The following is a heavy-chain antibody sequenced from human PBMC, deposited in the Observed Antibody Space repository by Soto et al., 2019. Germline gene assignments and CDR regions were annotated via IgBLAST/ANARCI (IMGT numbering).Heavy chain of an antibody. J-gene: IGHJ4*02. D-gene: IGHD1-26*01. Sequence: GSLRLSCAASGYTFSVGWMSWVRQAPGKGLEWVGRIKSKIDRGTTDYAAPVQGRFTISRDDSKNTLYLQMNSLKTEDTAVYYCTLHHVGPYFDYWGQGSLVTVSS. V-gene: IGHV3-15*01. CDR1: GYTFSVGW. CDR2: IKSKIDRGTT. CDR3: TLHHVGPYFDY.